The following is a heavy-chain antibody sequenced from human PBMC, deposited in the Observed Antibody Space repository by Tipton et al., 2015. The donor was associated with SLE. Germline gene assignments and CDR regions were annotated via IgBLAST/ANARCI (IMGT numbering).Heavy chain of an antibody. V-gene: IGHV4-30-4*01. D-gene: IGHD3-10*01. CDR1: GYSISSGYY. Sequence: TLSLTCAVSGYSISSGYYWGWIRQPPGKGLVWIGYIYYSGSTYYNPSLKSRVTISVDTSKNQFSLKLSSVTAADTAVYYCARVGSGSSLPFDYWGQGTLVTVSS. CDR3: ARVGSGSSLPFDY. CDR2: IYYSGST. J-gene: IGHJ4*02.